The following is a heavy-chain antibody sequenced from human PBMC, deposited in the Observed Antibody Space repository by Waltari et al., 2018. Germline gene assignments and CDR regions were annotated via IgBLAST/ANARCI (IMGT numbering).Heavy chain of an antibody. CDR3: TRQVGSGWPIDY. CDR2: IRSKAYGGTT. V-gene: IGHV3-49*03. J-gene: IGHJ4*02. CDR1: GFTFGDYA. D-gene: IGHD6-19*01. Sequence: EVQLVESGGDLVQPGRSLRLSCTASGFTFGDYAMSWFRQAPGKGRDGVGFIRSKAYGGTTEYAASVKGRFTISRDDSKSIAYLQMNSLKTEDTAVYYCTRQVGSGWPIDYWGQGTLVTVSS.